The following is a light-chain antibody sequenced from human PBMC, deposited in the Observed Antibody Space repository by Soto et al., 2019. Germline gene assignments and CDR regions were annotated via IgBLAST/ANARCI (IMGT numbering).Light chain of an antibody. V-gene: IGKV3-15*01. CDR1: QSVSSN. CDR3: QQYNKWPPWT. CDR2: SVS. Sequence: EIVMAQSPATLSVSPWERATLSCRASQSVSSNVAWYQQKPGQAPRLLIYSVSTRATGIPARFSGSGSGTEITLTINSLQSEDFAIYYCQQYNKWPPWTFGQGTKVDIK. J-gene: IGKJ1*01.